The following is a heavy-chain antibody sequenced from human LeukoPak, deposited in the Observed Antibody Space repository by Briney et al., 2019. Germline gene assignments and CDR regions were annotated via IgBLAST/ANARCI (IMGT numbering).Heavy chain of an antibody. CDR1: GGSISSSSYY. V-gene: IGHV4-39*01. J-gene: IGHJ4*02. CDR3: ARLPTIFGMVMMSY. Sequence: SETLSLTCTVSGGSISSSSYYWGWLRQPPGKGLEWIGSIYYSGSTYYNPSLKSRVTISVDTSKNPLSLKLSSVTAADTAVYYCARLPTIFGMVMMSYWGQGTLVTVSS. D-gene: IGHD3-3*01. CDR2: IYYSGST.